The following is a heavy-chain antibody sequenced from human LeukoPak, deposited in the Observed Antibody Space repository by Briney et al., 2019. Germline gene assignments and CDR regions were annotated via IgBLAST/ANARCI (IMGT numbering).Heavy chain of an antibody. V-gene: IGHV4-59*01. CDR3: ARSPSIREGDY. CDR1: GGSISSYY. J-gene: IGHJ4*02. Sequence: SETLSLTCTVSGGSISSYYWSWIRQPPGKGLEWIGYIYYSGSTNYNPSLKSRVTISVDTSKNQFSLKLSSVTAADTAVYYCARSPSIREGDYWGQGTLVTVSS. CDR2: IYYSGST. D-gene: IGHD2-21*01.